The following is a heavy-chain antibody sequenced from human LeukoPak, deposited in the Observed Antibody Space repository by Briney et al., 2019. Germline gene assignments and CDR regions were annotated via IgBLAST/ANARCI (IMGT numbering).Heavy chain of an antibody. D-gene: IGHD6-6*01. V-gene: IGHV3-7*02. J-gene: IGHJ3*02. CDR3: ARGPSIAARYDAFDI. CDR1: GFTFSTYW. Sequence: PGGSLRLSCAASGFTFSTYWMDWVRQAPGKGLEWVANVKQDGSRKYYVDSVKGRFTISRDNAKNSLYLQVISLRAEDTAVYYCARGPSIAARYDAFDIWGQGTMVTVSS. CDR2: VKQDGSRK.